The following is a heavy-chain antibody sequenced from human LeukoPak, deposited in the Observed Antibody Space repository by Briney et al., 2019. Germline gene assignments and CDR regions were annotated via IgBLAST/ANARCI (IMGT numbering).Heavy chain of an antibody. V-gene: IGHV1-18*01. J-gene: IGHJ4*02. Sequence: VASVKVSCKASGNTFTNYGIFWVRQAPGQGLEWMGWISAYSGNTNYAQKLQGRVTMTTETSTSTAYMELESLRSDDTAVYYCAISQGSYYDTSGYLGGDYWGQGTLVTVSS. D-gene: IGHD3-22*01. CDR1: GNTFTNYG. CDR3: AISQGSYYDTSGYLGGDY. CDR2: ISAYSGNT.